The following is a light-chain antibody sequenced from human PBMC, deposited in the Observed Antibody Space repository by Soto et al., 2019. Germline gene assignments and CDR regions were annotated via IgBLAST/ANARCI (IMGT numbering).Light chain of an antibody. CDR2: DAS. J-gene: IGKJ1*01. V-gene: IGKV3-20*01. Sequence: EIVLTQSPGTLSLSPGERATLSCRASQNVGSTLAWYQQKPGQTPRLLIYDASYRATGIPDRFSGSGSGTDFTLTISRLEPEDFAVYYCQQYGNLPRTFGQGTKVEIK. CDR1: QNVGST. CDR3: QQYGNLPRT.